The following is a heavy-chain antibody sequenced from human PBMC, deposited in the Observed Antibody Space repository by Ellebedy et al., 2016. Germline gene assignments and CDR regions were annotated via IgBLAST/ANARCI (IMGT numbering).Heavy chain of an antibody. CDR2: INPNSGGT. V-gene: IGHV1-2*02. D-gene: IGHD2-2*01. Sequence: ASVKVSXKASGYTFTGYYMHWVRQAPGQGLEWMGWINPNSGGTNYAQKFQGRVTMTRDTSISTAYMELSRLRSDDTAVYYCARLDCSSTSCSFDYWGQGTLVTVSS. CDR1: GYTFTGYY. CDR3: ARLDCSSTSCSFDY. J-gene: IGHJ4*02.